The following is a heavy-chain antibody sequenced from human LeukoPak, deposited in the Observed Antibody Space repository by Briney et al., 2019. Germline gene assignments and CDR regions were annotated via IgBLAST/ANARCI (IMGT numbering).Heavy chain of an antibody. J-gene: IGHJ4*02. CDR1: GFTFSSYG. CDR3: AKGRAGMVRGVCDY. V-gene: IGHV3-30*02. D-gene: IGHD3-10*01. CDR2: IRNDGSIR. Sequence: GGSLRLSCAPSGFTFSSYGMHWVRQAPGKGLEWVAFIRNDGSIRYYADSLKGRFTIPRDNSKNTLYPQMSSLRVDDTAVYYCAKGRAGMVRGVCDYWGQGTLVTVSS.